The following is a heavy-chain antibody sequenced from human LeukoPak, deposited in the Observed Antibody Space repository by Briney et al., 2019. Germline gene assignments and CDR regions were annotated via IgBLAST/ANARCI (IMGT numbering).Heavy chain of an antibody. V-gene: IGHV4-4*07. Sequence: SETLSLTCTVSGGSISSYYWSWIRQPAGKGLEWIGRIYTSGSTNYNPSLKSRVTMSVDTSKNQFSLKLSSVTAADTAVYYCAREERYYDSSGYFLKPNWFDPWGQGTLVTVSS. D-gene: IGHD3-22*01. CDR2: IYTSGST. CDR1: GGSISSYY. CDR3: AREERYYDSSGYFLKPNWFDP. J-gene: IGHJ5*02.